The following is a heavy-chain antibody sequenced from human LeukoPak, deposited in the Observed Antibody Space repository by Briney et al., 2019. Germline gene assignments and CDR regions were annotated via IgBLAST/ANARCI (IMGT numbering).Heavy chain of an antibody. CDR1: GGSISSYY. CDR2: IYYSGST. D-gene: IGHD3-9*01. CDR3: ARDLRDYDILTGYYSAFDI. J-gene: IGHJ3*02. V-gene: IGHV4-59*01. Sequence: SETLSLTCTVSGGSISSYYWSWIRQPPGEGLEWIGYIYYSGSTNYNPSLKSRVTISVDTSKNQFSLKLSSVTAADTAVYYCARDLRDYDILTGYYSAFDIWGQGTMVTVSS.